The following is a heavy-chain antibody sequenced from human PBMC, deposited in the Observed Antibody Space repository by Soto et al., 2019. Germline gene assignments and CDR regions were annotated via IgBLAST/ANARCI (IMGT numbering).Heavy chain of an antibody. Sequence: PSEALSLSCTVSGGWISRGGWSWIRQPPGKGLEWIGYIHYSGSTNYNPSLKSRVTISVDTSKNQFSLKLRSVTAADTAVYYCVRPHGRRSGWDNRFPPWAQGTLGTVS. CDR1: GGWISRGG. CDR2: IHYSGST. J-gene: IGHJ5*02. D-gene: IGHD6-25*01. V-gene: IGHV4-59*01. CDR3: VRPHGRRSGWDNRFPP.